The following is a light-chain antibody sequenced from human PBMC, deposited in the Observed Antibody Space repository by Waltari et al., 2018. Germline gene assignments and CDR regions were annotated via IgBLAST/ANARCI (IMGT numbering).Light chain of an antibody. J-gene: IGLJ2*01. CDR1: RSDVYGHYN. V-gene: IGLV2-14*01. Sequence: QSALTQPASVSGSPGQSITISCTGTRSDVYGHYNVSWYQQPPGQAPKLMIYDVTTPPSGVSNRFSGSKSGNTASLTISGLQAEDEADYYCSSYTSSNTLGVVFGGGTKLTVL. CDR3: SSYTSSNTLGVV. CDR2: DVT.